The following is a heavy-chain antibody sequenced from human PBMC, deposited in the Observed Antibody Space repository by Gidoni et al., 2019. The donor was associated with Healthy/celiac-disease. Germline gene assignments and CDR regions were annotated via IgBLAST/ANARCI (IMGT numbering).Heavy chain of an antibody. J-gene: IGHJ5*02. V-gene: IGHV4-39*01. Sequence: QLQLQESGPGLVKPSETLSLTCTVSGGSISSSSYYWGWIRQPPGKGLEWIGSIYYSGSTYYNPSLKSRVTISVDTSKNQFSLKLSSVTAADTAVYYCARHKVSSWPPPERPFDPWGQGTLVTVSS. D-gene: IGHD6-13*01. CDR1: GGSISSSSYY. CDR2: IYYSGST. CDR3: ARHKVSSWPPPERPFDP.